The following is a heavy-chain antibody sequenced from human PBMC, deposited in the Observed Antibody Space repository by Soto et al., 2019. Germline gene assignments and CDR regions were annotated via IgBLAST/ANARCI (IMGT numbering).Heavy chain of an antibody. CDR2: IIPILGIA. J-gene: IGHJ4*02. CDR1: GGTFSSYT. CDR3: ARVSSGRPFDY. Sequence: QVQLVQSGAEVKKPGSSVKVSCKASGGTFSSYTISWVRQAPGQGLEWMGRIIPILGIANYAQKFQGRVTITADKSTSTAYMELSSLRSDDTAVYYCARVSSGRPFDYWGQGTLVTVSS. V-gene: IGHV1-69*02. D-gene: IGHD6-19*01.